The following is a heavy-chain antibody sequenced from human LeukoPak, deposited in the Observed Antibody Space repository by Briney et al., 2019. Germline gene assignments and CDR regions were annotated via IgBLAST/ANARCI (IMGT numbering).Heavy chain of an antibody. CDR3: ARGMTTVTTENWFDP. Sequence: GGSLRLSCAASGFTFDDYAMHWVRQAPGKGLVWVSRINSDGSSTSYADSVKGRFTISRDNAKNTLYLQMNSLRAEDTAVYYCARGMTTVTTENWFDPWGQGTLVTVSS. D-gene: IGHD4-17*01. CDR2: INSDGSST. CDR1: GFTFDDYA. J-gene: IGHJ5*02. V-gene: IGHV3-74*01.